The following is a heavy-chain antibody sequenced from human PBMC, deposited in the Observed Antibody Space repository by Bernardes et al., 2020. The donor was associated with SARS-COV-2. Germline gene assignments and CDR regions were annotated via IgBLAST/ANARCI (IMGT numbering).Heavy chain of an antibody. V-gene: IGHV3-30-3*01. CDR3: ADLAVAGWGFYYYYGMDV. J-gene: IGHJ6*02. CDR1: GFTFSSYA. D-gene: IGHD6-19*01. Sequence: GGSLSLSCAASGFTFSSYAMHWVRQAPGKGLEWVAVISYDGSNKYYADSVKGRFTISRDNSKNTLYLQMNSLRAEDTAVYYCADLAVAGWGFYYYYGMDVWGQMTTITVS. CDR2: ISYDGSNK.